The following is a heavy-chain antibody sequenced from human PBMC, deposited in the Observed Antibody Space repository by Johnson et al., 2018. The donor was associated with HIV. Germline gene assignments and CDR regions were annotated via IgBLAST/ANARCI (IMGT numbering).Heavy chain of an antibody. CDR3: ARDRVPDAFDI. J-gene: IGHJ3*02. CDR2: ISDDGTNT. Sequence: QVQLVESGGGVVQPERSLRLSCAASEFSFSTYAMRWVRQAPGKGLEGVAVISDDGTNTDYADAVKGRFTISRDNSKNTLYLQMNSLRAEDTAVYYCARDRVPDAFDIWGQGTMVTVSS. V-gene: IGHV3-30*14. D-gene: IGHD3-3*01. CDR1: EFSFSTYA.